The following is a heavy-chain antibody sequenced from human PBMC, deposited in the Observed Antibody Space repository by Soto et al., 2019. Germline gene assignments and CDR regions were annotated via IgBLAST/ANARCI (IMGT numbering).Heavy chain of an antibody. Sequence: EFQLLESGGGLVQPGGSLRLSCAASGFTFSTNAMSWVRQAPGKGLEWVSTISGSDGRTYYADSVEGRFTISRDNSKNTLYMQMTSLRAEDTAVFYCAKHQIGWYDFDYWGQGTLVTVSS. CDR2: ISGSDGRT. J-gene: IGHJ4*02. CDR1: GFTFSTNA. D-gene: IGHD6-19*01. V-gene: IGHV3-23*01. CDR3: AKHQIGWYDFDY.